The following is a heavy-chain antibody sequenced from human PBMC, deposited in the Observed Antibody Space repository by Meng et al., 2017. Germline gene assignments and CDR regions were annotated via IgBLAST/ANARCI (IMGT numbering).Heavy chain of an antibody. V-gene: IGHV3-15*01. CDR3: TWDDKAVSDY. CDR1: GFYFSNAW. D-gene: IGHD3-9*01. J-gene: IGHJ4*02. Sequence: VHLLQAGGDLVKPGGSLRLCCADAGFYFSNAWMSWVSQAPGKGLEWVGRIKSNTDGGTAEYAAPVTGRFTISRDDSKSTLYLQMSGLRIDDTGVYYCTWDDKAVSDYWGQGTLVTVSS. CDR2: IKSNTDGGTA.